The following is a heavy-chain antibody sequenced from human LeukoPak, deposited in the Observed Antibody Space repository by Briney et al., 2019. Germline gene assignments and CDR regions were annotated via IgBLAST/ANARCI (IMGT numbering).Heavy chain of an antibody. CDR3: ARWRHSSGYYYDD. CDR2: ISSNGGST. D-gene: IGHD3-22*01. V-gene: IGHV3-64*01. Sequence: GGSLRLSCAASGFTFSSYTMHWVRQAPGKGLEYVSAISSNGGSTYYANSVKGRFTISRDNTKNTLYLQMGSLRAEDMAVYYCARWRHSSGYYYDDWGQGTLVTVSS. J-gene: IGHJ4*02. CDR1: GFTFSSYT.